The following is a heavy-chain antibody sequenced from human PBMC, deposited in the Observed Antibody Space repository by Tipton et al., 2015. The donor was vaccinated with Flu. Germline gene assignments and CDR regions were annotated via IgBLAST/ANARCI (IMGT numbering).Heavy chain of an antibody. CDR2: IYHSGSP. J-gene: IGHJ5*01. CDR3: ARRTFSNYVSEPKNWFDF. V-gene: IGHV4-38-2*01. Sequence: TLSLTCVVSGYSISNGYYWGWIRQPPGKGLEWIGNIYHSGSPYYNPSLRSRVTMSVARSNDQFSLRLTSVTAADTAVYFCARRTFSNYVSEPKNWFDFWGQGTLVTVSS. D-gene: IGHD4-11*01. CDR1: GYSISNGYY.